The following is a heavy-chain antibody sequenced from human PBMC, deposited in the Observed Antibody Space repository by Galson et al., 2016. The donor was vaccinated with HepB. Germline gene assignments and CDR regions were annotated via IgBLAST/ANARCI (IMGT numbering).Heavy chain of an antibody. CDR2: IYYSGST. CDR1: GGSISGGGHY. V-gene: IGHV4-31*03. Sequence: TLSLTCTVYGGSISGGGHYWSWIRQHPGKGLEFIGYIYYSGSTDYNPSLKSRVTISVDTSKNQFSLKLTSVTAADTAVYYCARTLRGSVLNYYYNGLDVWGQGTTVTVSS. J-gene: IGHJ6*02. CDR3: ARTLRGSVLNYYYNGLDV. D-gene: IGHD3-10*01.